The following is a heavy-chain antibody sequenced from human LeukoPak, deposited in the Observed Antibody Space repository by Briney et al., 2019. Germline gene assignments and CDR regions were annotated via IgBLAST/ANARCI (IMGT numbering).Heavy chain of an antibody. J-gene: IGHJ5*02. CDR2: ICNSGGT. CDR1: GDSISTYY. V-gene: IGHV4-4*09. Sequence: SETLSLTCTVSGDSISTYYWSWIRQPPGKGLEWIGCICNSGGTNYNQSLKSRVTLSVDTSKNQFSLNMSSVTAADTAVYYCAKTGRPNNSGWYRWFDPWGEGTLVPVSS. CDR3: AKTGRPNNSGWYRWFDP. D-gene: IGHD6-19*01.